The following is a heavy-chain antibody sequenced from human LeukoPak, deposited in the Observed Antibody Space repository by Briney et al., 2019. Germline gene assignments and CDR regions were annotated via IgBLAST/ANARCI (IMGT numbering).Heavy chain of an antibody. Sequence: PSETLSLTCTVSGGSISSGDYYWSWIRQPPGKGLEWIGYIYYSGSTYYNPSLKSRVTISVDTSKNQFSLKLSSVTAADTAVYYCARVMGPRATGTPFDYWGQGTLVTVSS. V-gene: IGHV4-30-4*08. J-gene: IGHJ4*02. D-gene: IGHD1-1*01. CDR3: ARVMGPRATGTPFDY. CDR1: GGSISSGDYY. CDR2: IYYSGST.